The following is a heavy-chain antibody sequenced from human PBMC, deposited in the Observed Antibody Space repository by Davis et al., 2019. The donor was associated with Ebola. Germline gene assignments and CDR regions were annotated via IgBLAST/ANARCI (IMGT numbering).Heavy chain of an antibody. CDR1: GFTFSSYA. V-gene: IGHV3-53*01. J-gene: IGHJ3*02. CDR2: IYSGGNT. CDR3: AGGGAFEI. Sequence: PGGSLRLSCAASGFTFSSYAMSWVRQAPGKGLEWVSVIYSGGNTYYADSVKGRFTTSRDNSKNTLFLQMNSLRTEDTAVYYCAGGGAFEIWGQGTMVTVSS.